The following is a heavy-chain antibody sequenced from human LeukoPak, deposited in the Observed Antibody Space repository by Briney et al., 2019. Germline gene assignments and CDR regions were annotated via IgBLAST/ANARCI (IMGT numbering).Heavy chain of an antibody. Sequence: GGSLRLSRAASGFTFSSYEMNWVRQAPGKGLEWVSYISSSGSTIYYADSVKGRFTISRDNAKNSLYLQMNSLRAEDTAVYYCARDHIAAAGINWFDPWGQGTLVTVSS. J-gene: IGHJ5*02. CDR3: ARDHIAAAGINWFDP. CDR1: GFTFSSYE. D-gene: IGHD6-13*01. CDR2: ISSSGSTI. V-gene: IGHV3-48*03.